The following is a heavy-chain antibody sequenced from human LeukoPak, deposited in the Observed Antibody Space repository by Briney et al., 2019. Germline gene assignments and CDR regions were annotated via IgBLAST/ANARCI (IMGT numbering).Heavy chain of an antibody. CDR3: ARDPSNSLAAGYDY. Sequence: ASVKVSCKASGYTFTGYYMHWVRQAPGQGLEWMGWINANTGNPTYAQGFTGRFVFSLDTSVSTAYLQISSLKAEDTAVYYCARDPSNSLAAGYDYWGQGTLVTVSS. V-gene: IGHV7-4-1*02. D-gene: IGHD6-13*01. J-gene: IGHJ4*02. CDR1: GYTFTGYY. CDR2: INANTGNP.